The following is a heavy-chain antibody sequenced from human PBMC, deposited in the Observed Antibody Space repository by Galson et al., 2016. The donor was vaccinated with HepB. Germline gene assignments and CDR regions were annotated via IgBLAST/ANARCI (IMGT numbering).Heavy chain of an antibody. Sequence: SVKVSCKASGGTFGNSAIHWIRQAPGQGLQWMGGITPLFGTTDYGQTFEGRVSITADDSNDVVYMEMSSLSSEDTATYFCARDESAAHWFFDLWGRGTLITV. V-gene: IGHV1-69*13. J-gene: IGHJ2*01. CDR3: ARDESAAHWFFDL. CDR1: GGTFGNSA. CDR2: ITPLFGTT.